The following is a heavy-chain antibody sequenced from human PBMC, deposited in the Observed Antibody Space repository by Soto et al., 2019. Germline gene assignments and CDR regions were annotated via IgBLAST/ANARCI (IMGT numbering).Heavy chain of an antibody. D-gene: IGHD6-19*01. CDR3: ARDLRYSSGWLDY. CDR2: IWYDGSNK. CDR1: GFTFSSYG. J-gene: IGHJ4*02. Sequence: QVQLVESGGGVVQPGRSLRLSCAASGFTFSSYGMHWVRQAPGKGLEWVAVIWYDGSNKYYADSVKGRFTISRDNSKNTLYLQMNSLRAEDTAVYYCARDLRYSSGWLDYWGQGTLVTVSS. V-gene: IGHV3-33*01.